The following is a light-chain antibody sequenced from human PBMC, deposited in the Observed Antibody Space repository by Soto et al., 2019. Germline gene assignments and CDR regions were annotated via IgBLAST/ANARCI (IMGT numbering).Light chain of an antibody. J-gene: IGKJ1*01. CDR3: QQYGSSPLT. CDR1: QSVSSSY. V-gene: IGKV3-20*01. CDR2: GAS. Sequence: EIVLTQSPGTLSLSPGERATLSCRASQSVSSSYLAWYQQKPGQAPRLLIYGASSRATGITDRFSGSGSGTDFTLTISRLEAEDFAVYYCQQYGSSPLTFGQGTKVEIK.